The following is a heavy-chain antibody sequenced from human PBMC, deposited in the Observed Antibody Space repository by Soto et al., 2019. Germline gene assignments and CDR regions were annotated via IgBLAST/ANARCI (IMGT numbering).Heavy chain of an antibody. CDR2: ISSSSSYI. V-gene: IGHV3-21*01. CDR3: VRYCSGGSCYHYYYYGMDV. D-gene: IGHD2-15*01. Sequence: GGSLRLSCAASGFTFSSYCMNWVRQAPGKGLEWVSYISSSSSYIYYADSVKGRFTISRDNAKNSLYLQMNSLRAEDTAVYYCVRYCSGGSCYHYYYYGMDVWGQGTTVTVSS. CDR1: GFTFSSYC. J-gene: IGHJ6*02.